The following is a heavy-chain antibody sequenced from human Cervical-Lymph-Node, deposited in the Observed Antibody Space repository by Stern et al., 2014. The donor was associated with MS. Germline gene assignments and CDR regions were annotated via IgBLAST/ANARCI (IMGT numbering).Heavy chain of an antibody. J-gene: IGHJ4*02. CDR1: GFTFSSYD. CDR2: IGTAGDT. CDR3: ARGYSGYGIFDY. D-gene: IGHD5-12*01. V-gene: IGHV3-13*01. Sequence: EMQLVESGGGLVQPGGSLRLSCAASGFTFSSYDMHWVRQATGKGLEWVSAIGTAGDTYYPGSVKGRFTISRENAKNSLYLQMNSLRAGDTAVYYCARGYSGYGIFDYWGQGTLVTVSS.